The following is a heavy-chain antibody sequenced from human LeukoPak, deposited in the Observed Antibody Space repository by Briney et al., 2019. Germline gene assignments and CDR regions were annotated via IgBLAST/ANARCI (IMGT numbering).Heavy chain of an antibody. CDR2: IIPIFGTA. CDR1: GGTFSSYA. CDR3: ARGSGSYTFDY. V-gene: IGHV1-69*05. J-gene: IGHJ4*02. Sequence: EASVKVSCKASGGTFSSYAISWLRQAPGQGLEWMGGIIPIFGTANYAQKFQGRVTITTDESTSTAYMELSSLRSEDTAVYYCARGSGSYTFDYWGQGTLVTVSS. D-gene: IGHD1-26*01.